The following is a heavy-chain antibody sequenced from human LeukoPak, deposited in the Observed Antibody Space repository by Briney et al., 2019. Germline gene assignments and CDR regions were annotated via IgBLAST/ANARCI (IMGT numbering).Heavy chain of an antibody. CDR3: AREQGYYDILTGYYKGLDY. J-gene: IGHJ4*02. V-gene: IGHV4-38-2*02. Sequence: SETLSLTCTVSGYSISSGYYWGWIRQPPGKGLEWIGSIYHSGSTYYNPSLKSRVTISVDTSKSQFSLKLSSVTAADTAVYYCAREQGYYDILTGYYKGLDYWGQGTLVTVSS. CDR2: IYHSGST. CDR1: GYSISSGYY. D-gene: IGHD3-9*01.